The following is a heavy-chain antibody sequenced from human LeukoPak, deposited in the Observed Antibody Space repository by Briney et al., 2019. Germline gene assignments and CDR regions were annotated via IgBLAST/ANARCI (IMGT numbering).Heavy chain of an antibody. CDR1: GGSISSGGYY. CDR3: ARWFGESWDWFDP. V-gene: IGHV4-30-4*01. Sequence: SQTLSLTCTVSGGSISSGGYYWSWIRQPPGKGLEWIGYIYYSGSTYYNPSLKSRVTISVDTSKNQFSLKLSSVTAADTAVYYCARWFGESWDWFDPWGQGTLVTVSS. CDR2: IYYSGST. J-gene: IGHJ5*02. D-gene: IGHD3-10*01.